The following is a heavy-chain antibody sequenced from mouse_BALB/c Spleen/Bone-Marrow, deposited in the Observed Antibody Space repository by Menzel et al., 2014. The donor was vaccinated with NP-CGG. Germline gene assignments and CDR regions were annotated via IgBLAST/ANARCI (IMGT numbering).Heavy chain of an antibody. Sequence: LKECGPELVKPGASMKISCKASGYSFTGYAMNWVKQSHGKNLEWIGLINPYNGGIRYNQKFKGKATLTVDKSSSTAYMELLSLTSEDSAVYYCARSGYGRYAMDYWGQGTSVTVSS. V-gene: IGHV1-26*01. J-gene: IGHJ4*01. CDR3: ARSGYGRYAMDY. CDR2: INPYNGGI. D-gene: IGHD2-2*01. CDR1: GYSFTGYA.